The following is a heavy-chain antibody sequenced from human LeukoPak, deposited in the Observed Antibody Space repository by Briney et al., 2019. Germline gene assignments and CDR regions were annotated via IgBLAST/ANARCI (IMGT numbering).Heavy chain of an antibody. CDR2: IHASGST. Sequence: SETLSLTCTVSGGSISSYYWTWIRQLDGKGPEWNGRIHASGSTNYNPTLKSRVNMSVDTSKNQFSLRLNSVTAADTAVYYCARVTDPRYNWFDPWGQGTLVTVSS. CDR1: GGSISSYY. D-gene: IGHD2-21*02. J-gene: IGHJ5*02. V-gene: IGHV4-4*07. CDR3: ARVTDPRYNWFDP.